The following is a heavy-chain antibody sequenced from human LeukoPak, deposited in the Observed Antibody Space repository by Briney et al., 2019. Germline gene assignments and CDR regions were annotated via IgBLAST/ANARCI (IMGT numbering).Heavy chain of an antibody. CDR2: IYSGGST. D-gene: IGHD5-12*01. V-gene: IGHV3-66*01. CDR1: GFTVSSNY. CDR3: ARGPLDIVNWFDP. J-gene: IGHJ5*02. Sequence: PGGSLRLSCAASGFTVSSNYMSWVRQAPGKGLEWVSVIYSGGSTYYADSVKGRFTISRDNSKNTLYLQMNSLRAEDTAVYYCARGPLDIVNWFDPWGQGTLVTVSS.